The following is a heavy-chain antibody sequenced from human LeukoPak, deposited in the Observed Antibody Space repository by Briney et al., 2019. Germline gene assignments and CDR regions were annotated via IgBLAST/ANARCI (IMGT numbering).Heavy chain of an antibody. V-gene: IGHV3-23*01. CDR3: AKDAFATVPQMFLFDY. CDR1: GFTFSSYA. Sequence: GGSLRLSCAASGFTFSSYAMSWVRQAPGKGLEWVSAISGSGGSTYYADSVKGRFTISRDNSKNTLYLQMNSLRAEDTAVYYCAKDAFATVPQMFLFDYWGQGTLVTVSS. J-gene: IGHJ4*02. D-gene: IGHD1-26*01. CDR2: ISGSGGST.